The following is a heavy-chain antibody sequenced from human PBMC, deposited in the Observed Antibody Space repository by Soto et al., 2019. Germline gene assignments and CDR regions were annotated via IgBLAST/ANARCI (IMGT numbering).Heavy chain of an antibody. J-gene: IGHJ5*02. D-gene: IGHD2-15*01. CDR1: GFTFSSYS. CDR3: ARAASGYCSGGSCYSGWFDP. CDR2: ISSSSSTI. Sequence: PGGSLRLSCAASGFTFSSYSMNWVRQAPGKGLEWVSYISSSSSTIYYADSVKGRFTISRDNAKNSLYLQMNSLRDEDTAVYYCARAASGYCSGGSCYSGWFDPWGQGTLVTVSS. V-gene: IGHV3-48*02.